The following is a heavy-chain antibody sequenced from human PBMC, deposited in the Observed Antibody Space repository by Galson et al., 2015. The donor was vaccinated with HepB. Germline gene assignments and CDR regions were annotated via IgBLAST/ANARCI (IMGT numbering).Heavy chain of an antibody. CDR1: GFTFGDYA. Sequence: SLRLSCAASGFTFGDYAMSWFRQAPGKGLEWVGFIRIKAYGATTAYAASVKGRFTISRDDSESIAYLQMNSLKTEDTAVYYCTRDGLIAAPWNNYYYMDVWGKGTTVTVSS. J-gene: IGHJ6*03. V-gene: IGHV3-49*03. D-gene: IGHD6-6*01. CDR2: IRIKAYGATT. CDR3: TRDGLIAAPWNNYYYMDV.